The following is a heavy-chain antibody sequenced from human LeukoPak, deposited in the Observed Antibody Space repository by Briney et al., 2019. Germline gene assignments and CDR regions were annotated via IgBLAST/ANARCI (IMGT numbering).Heavy chain of an antibody. J-gene: IGHJ4*02. D-gene: IGHD5-18*01. CDR3: ARTLQSAYTYGHPFDY. CDR1: GGSIIGYY. V-gene: IGHV4-59*01. Sequence: SETLSLTCTVSGGSIIGYYWGWLRHSPGKRLQWIADIYNTGSTNYNPSLKSRVTMSVDTSKNQFSLRLSAVTAADTAVYYCARTLQSAYTYGHPFDYWGQGTLVTVSS. CDR2: IYNTGST.